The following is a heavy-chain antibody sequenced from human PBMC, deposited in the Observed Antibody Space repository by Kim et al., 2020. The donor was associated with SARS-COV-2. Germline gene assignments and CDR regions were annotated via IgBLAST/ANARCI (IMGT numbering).Heavy chain of an antibody. J-gene: IGHJ6*02. D-gene: IGHD2-21*02. Sequence: SETLSLTCTVSGGSISSSSYYWGWIRQPPGKGLEWIGSIYYSGSTYYNPSLKSRVTISVDTSKNQFSLKLSSVTAADTAVYYCARGGDCCPNYYYYYGMDVWGQGTTVTVSS. CDR1: GGSISSSSYY. CDR3: ARGGDCCPNYYYYYGMDV. CDR2: IYYSGST. V-gene: IGHV4-39*01.